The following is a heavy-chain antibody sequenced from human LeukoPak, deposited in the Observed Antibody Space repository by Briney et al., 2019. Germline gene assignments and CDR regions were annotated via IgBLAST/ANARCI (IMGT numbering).Heavy chain of an antibody. Sequence: PGGSLRLSCVGSGFTFSTYAMMWVRLAPGKGLDYVSHITGSGAMYYADSVKDRFTIYRDNAKNSLYLQMNSLRAEDTAVYYCARSWLVYYWYYGMDVWGQGTTVTVSS. D-gene: IGHD5/OR15-5a*01. CDR3: ARSWLVYYWYYGMDV. CDR2: ITGSGAM. V-gene: IGHV3-48*01. J-gene: IGHJ6*02. CDR1: GFTFSTYA.